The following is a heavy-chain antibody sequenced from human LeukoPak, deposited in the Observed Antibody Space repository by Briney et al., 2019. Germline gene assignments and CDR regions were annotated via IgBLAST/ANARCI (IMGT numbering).Heavy chain of an antibody. CDR2: ISSSSSTI. J-gene: IGHJ4*02. V-gene: IGHV3-48*04. CDR1: GFTFSSFS. Sequence: GGSLRLSCAASGFTFSSFSMNWVRQAPGKGLEWVSYISSSSSTIYYADSVKGRFTISRDNAKNSLYLQMNSLRAEDTAVYYCARGAHDSSGYYFDYWGQGTLVTVSS. CDR3: ARGAHDSSGYYFDY. D-gene: IGHD3-22*01.